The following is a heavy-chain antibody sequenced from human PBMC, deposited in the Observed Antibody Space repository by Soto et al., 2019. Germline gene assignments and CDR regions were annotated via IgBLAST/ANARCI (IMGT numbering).Heavy chain of an antibody. CDR3: ATGGPTSGWLFDH. CDR2: IKSKRDGGTI. D-gene: IGHD6-19*01. V-gene: IGHV3-15*05. J-gene: IGHJ4*02. CDR1: GFTFSNVW. Sequence: EVQLVESGGGLVKPAGSLRLSCAASGFTFSNVWMSWVRQAPGKGLEWVGRIKSKRDGGTIDNAGPVKGRFTISRDDSKNTLYLQMDNLKSEDTAVYYCATGGPTSGWLFDHWGQGTRVTVSS.